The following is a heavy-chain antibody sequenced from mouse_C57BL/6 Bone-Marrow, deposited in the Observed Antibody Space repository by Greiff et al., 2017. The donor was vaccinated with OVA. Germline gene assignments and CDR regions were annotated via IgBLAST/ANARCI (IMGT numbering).Heavy chain of an antibody. CDR3: ARGGYGSSYDYAMDY. Sequence: EVQGVESGGGLVKPGGSLKLSCAASGFTFSSYAMSWVRQPPEKRLEWVATISDGGSYTYYPDNVKGRFTISRDNAKNNLYLQMSHLKSEDTAMYYCARGGYGSSYDYAMDYWGQGTSVTVSS. D-gene: IGHD1-1*01. CDR1: GFTFSSYA. J-gene: IGHJ4*01. V-gene: IGHV5-4*01. CDR2: ISDGGSYT.